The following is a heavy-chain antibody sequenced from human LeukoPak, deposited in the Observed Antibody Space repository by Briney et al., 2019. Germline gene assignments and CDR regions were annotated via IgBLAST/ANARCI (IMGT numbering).Heavy chain of an antibody. CDR3: ARHNYDSTSFDI. CDR2: INHSGST. Sequence: SETLSLTCTVSGGSISSSSYYWGWIRQPPGKGLEWIGEINHSGSTNYNPSLKSRVTISVDTSKNQFSLKLSSVTAADTAVYYCARHNYDSTSFDIWGQGTMVTVSS. J-gene: IGHJ3*02. V-gene: IGHV4-39*01. D-gene: IGHD3-22*01. CDR1: GGSISSSSYY.